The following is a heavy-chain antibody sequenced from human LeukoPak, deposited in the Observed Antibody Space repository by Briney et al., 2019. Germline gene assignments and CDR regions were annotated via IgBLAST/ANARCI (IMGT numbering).Heavy chain of an antibody. CDR2: IDPSDSET. Sequence: GESLKISCKTSGYSFTSYWIGWVRQMPGKGLEWMGIIDPSDSETRYTPSFQGQVTISVDKSLTTADLQWNSLKASDTAMYYCARQTAMGRSGDYWGQGTLVTVSS. V-gene: IGHV5-51*01. D-gene: IGHD5-18*01. CDR1: GYSFTSYW. J-gene: IGHJ4*02. CDR3: ARQTAMGRSGDY.